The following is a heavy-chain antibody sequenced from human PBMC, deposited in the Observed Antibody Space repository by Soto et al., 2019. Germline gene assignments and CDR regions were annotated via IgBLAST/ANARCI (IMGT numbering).Heavy chain of an antibody. V-gene: IGHV3-23*01. D-gene: IGHD2-2*01. CDR1: GFSLKNYA. J-gene: IGHJ4*02. CDR3: ARDCSSTSCSVWRY. Sequence: GSLRLSCAASGFSLKNYAMTWVRQAPGKGLEWVSGITGSGDKTYYADSVKGRFIISRDNSENTLYLQMNSLRAEDTALYYCARDCSSTSCSVWRYWGQGTQVTVSS. CDR2: ITGSGDKT.